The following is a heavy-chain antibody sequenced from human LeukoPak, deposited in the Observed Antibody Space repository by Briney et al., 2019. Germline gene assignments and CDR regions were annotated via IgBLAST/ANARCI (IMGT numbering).Heavy chain of an antibody. D-gene: IGHD6-13*01. CDR1: EFSVGSNY. Sequence: AGGSLRLSCAASEFSVGSNYMTWVRQAPGKGLEWVSLIYSGGSTYYADSVKGRFTISRDNSKNTLYLQMNSLRAEDTAVYYCARIVGGIAAGDNWFDPWGQGTLVTVSS. V-gene: IGHV3-66*01. J-gene: IGHJ5*02. CDR2: IYSGGST. CDR3: ARIVGGIAAGDNWFDP.